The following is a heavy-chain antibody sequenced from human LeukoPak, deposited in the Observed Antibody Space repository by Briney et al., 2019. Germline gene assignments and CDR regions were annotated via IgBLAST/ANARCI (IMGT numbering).Heavy chain of an antibody. V-gene: IGHV3-30*18. CDR2: TSYDGSDK. J-gene: IGHJ6*04. Sequence: GGSLRLSCAAPGFTFSSYGMHWVRQAPGKGLEWVAATSYDGSDKYYADPVKGRFTISRDNSKNTLFLQMNSLRDEDTAVYYCAKGRDDMDVWGKGTTVTVSS. CDR1: GFTFSSYG. CDR3: AKGRDDMDV.